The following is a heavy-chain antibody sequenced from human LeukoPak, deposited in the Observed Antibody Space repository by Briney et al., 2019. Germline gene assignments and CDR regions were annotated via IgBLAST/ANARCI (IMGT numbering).Heavy chain of an antibody. Sequence: SETLSLTCTVSGGSISSYYWSWIRQPPGKGLEWIGYIYYSGSTNYNPSLKSRVTISVDTSKNQFSLKLSSVTAADTAVYYCARVECSGCPYYWGQGTLVTVSS. CDR2: IYYSGST. CDR1: GGSISSYY. V-gene: IGHV4-59*01. CDR3: ARVECSGCPYY. J-gene: IGHJ4*02. D-gene: IGHD3-22*01.